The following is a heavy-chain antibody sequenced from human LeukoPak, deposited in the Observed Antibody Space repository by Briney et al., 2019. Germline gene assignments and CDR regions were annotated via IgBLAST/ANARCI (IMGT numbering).Heavy chain of an antibody. Sequence: GGSLRLSCAASGFTFSSYSMNWVRQAPGKGLEWVSLMSGSSNYIYYADSVKGRFTISRDNAKNSLYLQMNRLRAEDTAVYYCARVGSTWSYFDYWGQGTLVTVSS. V-gene: IGHV3-21*01. CDR2: MSGSSNYI. CDR3: ARVGSTWSYFDY. J-gene: IGHJ4*02. D-gene: IGHD6-13*01. CDR1: GFTFSSYS.